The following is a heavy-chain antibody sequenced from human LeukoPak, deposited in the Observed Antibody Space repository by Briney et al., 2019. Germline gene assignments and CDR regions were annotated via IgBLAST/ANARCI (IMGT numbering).Heavy chain of an antibody. J-gene: IGHJ3*02. CDR2: ISAYNGNT. Sequence: GASVKVSCKASGYTFTSYGISWGRQPPGRGLEWMGWISAYNGNTNYAQKLQGRVTMTTDTSTSTAYMELRSLRSDDTAVYYCARDQAVSRGYSSDAFDIWGQGTMVTVSS. CDR1: GYTFTSYG. V-gene: IGHV1-18*01. CDR3: ARDQAVSRGYSSDAFDI. D-gene: IGHD5-18*01.